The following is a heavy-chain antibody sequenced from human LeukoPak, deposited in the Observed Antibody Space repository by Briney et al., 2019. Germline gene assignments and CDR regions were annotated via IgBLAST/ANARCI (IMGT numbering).Heavy chain of an antibody. CDR1: GASINDGDYY. Sequence: SQTLSLTCTVSGASINDGDYYWSWIRQSPGKGLEWIGYVYHTGSTYYNPSLKSRLTISVDTSENQFSLTLTSVTAADTAVYYCARGPWIQLSRIYYYYYYMDVWGKGTTVTVSS. D-gene: IGHD5-18*01. V-gene: IGHV4-30-4*08. CDR2: VYHTGST. CDR3: ARGPWIQLSRIYYYYYYMDV. J-gene: IGHJ6*03.